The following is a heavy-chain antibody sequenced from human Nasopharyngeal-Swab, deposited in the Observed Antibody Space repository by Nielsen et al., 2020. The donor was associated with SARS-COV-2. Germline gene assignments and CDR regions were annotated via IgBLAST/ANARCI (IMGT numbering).Heavy chain of an antibody. Sequence: ASVTVSCKASVYTFPRYAMHWVRQAPGQRLEWMGWINAGNGNTKYSQKFQGRVTITRDTSASTAYMELSSLRSEDTAVYYCARESTTVVTTYFDYWGQGTLVTVAS. CDR2: INAGNGNT. CDR1: VYTFPRYA. J-gene: IGHJ4*02. CDR3: ARESTTVVTTYFDY. V-gene: IGHV1-3*01. D-gene: IGHD4-23*01.